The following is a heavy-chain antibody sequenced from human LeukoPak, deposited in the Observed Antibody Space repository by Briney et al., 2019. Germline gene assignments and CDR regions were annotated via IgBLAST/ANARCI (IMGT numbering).Heavy chain of an antibody. Sequence: SGTLSLTCAVSGGSISSSNWWSWVRQPPGKGLEWIGEIYHSGSTNYNPSLKSRVTISVDKSKNQFSLKLSSVTAADTAVYYCARDQGVVPAAGVDWFDPWGQGTLVTVSS. CDR3: ARDQGVVPAAGVDWFDP. CDR1: GGSISSSNW. V-gene: IGHV4-4*02. CDR2: IYHSGST. J-gene: IGHJ5*02. D-gene: IGHD2-2*01.